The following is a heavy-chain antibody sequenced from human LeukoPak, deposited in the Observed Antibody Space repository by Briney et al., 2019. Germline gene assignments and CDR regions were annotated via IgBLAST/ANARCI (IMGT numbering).Heavy chain of an antibody. D-gene: IGHD3-16*01. Sequence: SGPTLVNPTQTLTLTCTFSGFSLSTSGMCVSWICQPPGKALEWLARIDWYDDKYYSTSLKTRPTISKDTPKNQVVLTMTNMDPVDTATYYCARTTATMITHYYYYYMDVWGKGTTVTVSS. CDR3: ARTTATMITHYYYYYMDV. J-gene: IGHJ6*03. CDR2: IDWYDDK. CDR1: GFSLSTSGMC. V-gene: IGHV2-70*11.